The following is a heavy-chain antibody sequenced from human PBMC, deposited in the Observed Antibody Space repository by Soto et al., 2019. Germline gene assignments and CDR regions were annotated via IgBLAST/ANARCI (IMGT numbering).Heavy chain of an antibody. CDR1: GYTFTSYG. D-gene: IGHD1-26*01. CDR2: ISAYNGNT. V-gene: IGHV1-18*01. CDR3: ARDFFGVVGANKYNWFDP. Sequence: ASVKVSCKASGYTFTSYGISWVRQAPGQGLEWMGWISAYNGNTNYAQKLQGRVTMTTDTSTSTAYMELRSLRSDDTAVYYCARDFFGVVGANKYNWFDPWGQGTLVTVSS. J-gene: IGHJ5*02.